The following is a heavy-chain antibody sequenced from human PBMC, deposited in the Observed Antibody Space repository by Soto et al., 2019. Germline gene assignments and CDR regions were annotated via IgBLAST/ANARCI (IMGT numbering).Heavy chain of an antibody. D-gene: IGHD1-26*01. CDR2: IRGRGGNT. V-gene: IGHV3-23*01. CDR1: GLIFSDYA. J-gene: IGHJ4*02. CDR3: AKDRFGIVGPVDY. Sequence: EVQLLESGGDLVQPGGSLRLSCAASGLIFSDYAMSWVRQAPGKGLECVACIRGRGGNTFYADSVRGRFTISRDNSKNTLSLHKNSLRVDDTAVYFCAKDRFGIVGPVDYWGQGTLVTVSS.